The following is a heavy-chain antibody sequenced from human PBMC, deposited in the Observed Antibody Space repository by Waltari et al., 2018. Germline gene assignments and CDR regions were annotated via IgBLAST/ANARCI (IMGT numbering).Heavy chain of an antibody. CDR1: GGSFSGYY. CDR2: INHSGST. CDR3: AREGVYYDSSGYYYHGWFDP. V-gene: IGHV4-34*01. J-gene: IGHJ5*02. D-gene: IGHD3-22*01. Sequence: QVQLQQWGAGLLKPSETLSLTCAVYGGSFSGYYWSWIRQPPGKGLEWIGEINHSGSTNYNPSLKSRVTISVDTSKNQFSLKLSSVTAADTAVYYCAREGVYYDSSGYYYHGWFDPWGQGTLVTVSS.